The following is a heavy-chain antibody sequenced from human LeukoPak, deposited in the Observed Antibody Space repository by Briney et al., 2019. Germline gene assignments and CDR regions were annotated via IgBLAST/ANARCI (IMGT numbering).Heavy chain of an antibody. CDR2: IYPGDSDT. D-gene: IGHD6-19*01. J-gene: IGHJ3*02. CDR1: GYSFTSYW. Sequence: GESLKISCKGSGYSFTSYWIGWVRQMPGKGLEWMGIIYPGDSDTRYSPSFQGQVTISADKSISTAYLQWSSLKASDTAMYYCARLPYFNTHSGWYGVAFDIWGQGTMVTVSS. CDR3: ARLPYFNTHSGWYGVAFDI. V-gene: IGHV5-51*01.